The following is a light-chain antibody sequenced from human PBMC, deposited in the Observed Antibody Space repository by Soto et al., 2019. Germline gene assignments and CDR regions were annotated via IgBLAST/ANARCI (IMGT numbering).Light chain of an antibody. Sequence: QSALTQPPSASGSPGQSVTISCTGSNTDIGGHKYVYWYQPHPGKAPKLIIYEVRERPSGVPARFSGSKSGNAASLTVSGLPADDEATYYCSSYTGTNNFVLFGGGTQLTVL. CDR3: SSYTGTNNFVL. J-gene: IGLJ3*02. CDR1: NTDIGGHKY. V-gene: IGLV2-8*01. CDR2: EVR.